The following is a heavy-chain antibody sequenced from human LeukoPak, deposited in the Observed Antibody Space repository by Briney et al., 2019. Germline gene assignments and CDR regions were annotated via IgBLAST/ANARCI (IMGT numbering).Heavy chain of an antibody. J-gene: IGHJ3*02. CDR2: IYTSGST. V-gene: IGHV4-4*07. CDR3: AYSNYNDAFDI. CDR1: GGSISSYY. Sequence: MSSETLSLTCTVSGGSISSYYWSWIRQPAGKGLEWIGRIYTSGSTNYNPSLKSRVTMSVDTSKNQFSLKLSSVTAVDTAVYYCAYSNYNDAFDIWGQGTMVTVSS. D-gene: IGHD4-11*01.